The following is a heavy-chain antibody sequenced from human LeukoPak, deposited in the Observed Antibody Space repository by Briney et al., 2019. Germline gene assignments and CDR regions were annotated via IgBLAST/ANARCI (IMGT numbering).Heavy chain of an antibody. Sequence: SETLSLTCAVYGGSFSGYYWSWIRQPPGKGLEWIGEINHSGSTNYNPSLKSRVTISVDTSKNQFSLKLSSVTAADTAVYYCARRGQFYGSGSYLGHWGQGTLVTVSS. CDR2: INHSGST. CDR1: GGSFSGYY. J-gene: IGHJ4*02. CDR3: ARRGQFYGSGSYLGH. D-gene: IGHD3-10*01. V-gene: IGHV4-34*01.